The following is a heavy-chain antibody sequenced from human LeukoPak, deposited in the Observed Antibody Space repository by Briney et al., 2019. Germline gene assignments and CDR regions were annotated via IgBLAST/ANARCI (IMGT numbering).Heavy chain of an antibody. CDR1: AFTVTSNY. Sequence: GGSLSLSCAAAAFTVTSNYMSWVRQAPGKGLEWVSVIYSGGSTYYADSVKGRFTISRDNSKNTLYLQMNSLRAEATAVYYCARVTPSDAFDIWGQGTMVTVSS. D-gene: IGHD6-6*01. CDR3: ARVTPSDAFDI. J-gene: IGHJ3*02. V-gene: IGHV3-53*01. CDR2: IYSGGST.